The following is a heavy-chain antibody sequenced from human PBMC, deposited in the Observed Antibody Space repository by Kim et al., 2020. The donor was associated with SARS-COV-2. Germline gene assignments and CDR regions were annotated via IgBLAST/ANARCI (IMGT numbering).Heavy chain of an antibody. CDR1: GGSISSSSYY. D-gene: IGHD3-10*01. CDR3: ARRQRLITMVRGVISCCFDP. J-gene: IGHJ5*02. V-gene: IGHV4-39*01. CDR2: IYYSGST. Sequence: SETLSLTCTVSGGSISSSSYYWGWIRQPPGKGLEWIGSIYYSGSTYYNPSLKSRVTISVDTSKNQFSLKLSSVTAADTAVYYCARRQRLITMVRGVISCCFDPWGQGTLVTVSS.